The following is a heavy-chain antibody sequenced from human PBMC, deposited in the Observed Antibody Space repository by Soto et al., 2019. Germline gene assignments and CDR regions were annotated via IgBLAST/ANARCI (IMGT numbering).Heavy chain of an antibody. CDR3: ARDDGSDSSSHDGWYYYYYGMDV. CDR2: IIPIFGTA. D-gene: IGHD6-6*01. CDR1: GANFSSSA. Sequence: GASVKVSCKASGANFSSSAISWVRQAPGQGLAWMGGIIPIFGTANYAQKFQGRVTITADESTSTPYMELSSLRSEDTAVYYCARDDGSDSSSHDGWYYYYYGMDVWGQGTTVTVSS. J-gene: IGHJ6*02. V-gene: IGHV1-69*13.